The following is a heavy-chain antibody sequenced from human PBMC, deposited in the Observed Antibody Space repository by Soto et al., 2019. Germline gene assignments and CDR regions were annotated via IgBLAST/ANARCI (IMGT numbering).Heavy chain of an antibody. Sequence: QVQLVESGGGVVQPGRSLRLSCAASGFTFSSYAMHWVRQAPGKGLEWVAVISYDGSNKYYADSVKGRFTISRDNSTNTLFLNMNSLRAEDTAVYYCARPLWRDDYNWGYFDLWGRGTLVTVSS. CDR2: ISYDGSNK. J-gene: IGHJ2*01. V-gene: IGHV3-30-3*01. CDR1: GFTFSSYA. D-gene: IGHD4-4*01. CDR3: ARPLWRDDYNWGYFDL.